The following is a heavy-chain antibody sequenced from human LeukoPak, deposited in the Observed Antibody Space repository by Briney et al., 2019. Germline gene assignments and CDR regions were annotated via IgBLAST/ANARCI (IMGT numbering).Heavy chain of an antibody. CDR3: AHLSRLGELHGS. D-gene: IGHD3-16*01. Sequence: GGSLRLSCAASGFTFSSYSMNWVRQAPGKGLEWVSYISGSSSTIYYADSVKGRFTVSRDNAKNSLSLQMNSLRVEDTAVYYCAHLSRLGELHGSWGQGTLVTVSS. J-gene: IGHJ5*02. CDR1: GFTFSSYS. CDR2: ISGSSSTI. V-gene: IGHV3-48*01.